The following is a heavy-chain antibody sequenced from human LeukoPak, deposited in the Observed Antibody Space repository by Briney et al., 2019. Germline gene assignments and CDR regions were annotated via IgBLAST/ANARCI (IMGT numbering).Heavy chain of an antibody. D-gene: IGHD6-19*01. J-gene: IGHJ3*02. CDR2: ISSSSSYI. CDR1: GFTFSSYS. CDR3: ARGLSSRGWYFNAFDI. Sequence: GGSLRLSCAASGFTFSSYSMNWVRQAPGKGLEWVSSISSSSSYIYYADSVKGRFTISRDNSKNTLYLQMNSLRAEDTAVYYCARGLSSRGWYFNAFDIWGQGTMVTVSS. V-gene: IGHV3-21*04.